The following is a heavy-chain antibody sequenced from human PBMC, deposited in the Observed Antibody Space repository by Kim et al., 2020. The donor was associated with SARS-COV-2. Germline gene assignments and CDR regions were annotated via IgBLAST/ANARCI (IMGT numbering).Heavy chain of an antibody. Sequence: ASVKVSCKASGYTFTGYYMHWVRQAPGQGLEWMGWINPNSGGTNYAQKFQGRVTMTRDTSISTAYMELSRLRSDDTAVYYCARPQVPATAAGWFDPWGQGTLVTVSS. CDR3: ARPQVPATAAGWFDP. CDR1: GYTFTGYY. CDR2: INPNSGGT. V-gene: IGHV1-2*02. J-gene: IGHJ5*02. D-gene: IGHD2-2*01.